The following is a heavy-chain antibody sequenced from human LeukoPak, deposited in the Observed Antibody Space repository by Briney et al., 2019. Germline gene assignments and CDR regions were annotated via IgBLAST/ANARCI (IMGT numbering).Heavy chain of an antibody. CDR2: ISYDGSNK. CDR1: GFTFRTYA. J-gene: IGHJ4*02. D-gene: IGHD3-10*01. CDR3: ARDDGMIRGAPFDY. Sequence: GGSLRLSCAAAGFTFRTYAMHWVRQAPGKGLQWVAVISYDGSNKYFADSVKGRFTISRDNAKKSLYLQMNSLRAEDTAVYYCARDDGMIRGAPFDYWGQGTLVSVSS. V-gene: IGHV3-30*03.